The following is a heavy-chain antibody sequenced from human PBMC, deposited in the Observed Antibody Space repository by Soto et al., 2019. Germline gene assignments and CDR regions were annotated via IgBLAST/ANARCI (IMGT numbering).Heavy chain of an antibody. J-gene: IGHJ3*02. CDR1: GFTFSSYG. CDR3: ARDSLPPKVPDAFDI. D-gene: IGHD3-10*01. V-gene: IGHV3-33*01. Sequence: GGSLRLSCAASGFTFSSYGMHWVRQAPGKGLEWVAVIWYDGSNKYYADSVKGRFTISRDNSKNTLYLQMNSLRAEDTAVYYCARDSLPPKVPDAFDIWGQGTMVTVSS. CDR2: IWYDGSNK.